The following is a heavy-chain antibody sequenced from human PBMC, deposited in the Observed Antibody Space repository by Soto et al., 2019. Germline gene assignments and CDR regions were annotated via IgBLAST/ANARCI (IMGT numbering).Heavy chain of an antibody. D-gene: IGHD2-15*01. CDR2: ISYDGSDR. V-gene: IGHV3-30*03. CDR1: GFTFSDYG. Sequence: QVQVEEFGGGVVRPGRSLRLSCEGPGFTFSDYGFHWVRQAPGKGLEWVAMISYDGSDRYYRDSVQGRFTISRDDSKNTVFLQMNSLRTEDTAMYCCARSTYCNGGSCYPQYWGPGTLVTVSS. CDR3: ARSTYCNGGSCYPQY. J-gene: IGHJ4*02.